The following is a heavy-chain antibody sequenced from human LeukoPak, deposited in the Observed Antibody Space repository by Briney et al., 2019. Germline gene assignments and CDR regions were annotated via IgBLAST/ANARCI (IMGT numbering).Heavy chain of an antibody. CDR2: ISGSGGST. D-gene: IGHD6-19*01. J-gene: IGHJ4*02. CDR1: GFTFTTYG. V-gene: IGHV3-23*01. Sequence: GDSLRLSCAATGFTFTTYGMSWVRQAPGKGLEWVSAISGSGGSTYYADSVKGRFTISRDNSKNTLYLQMNSLRAEDTAVYYCARNGYSSGWYIYYFDYWGQGTLVTVSS. CDR3: ARNGYSSGWYIYYFDY.